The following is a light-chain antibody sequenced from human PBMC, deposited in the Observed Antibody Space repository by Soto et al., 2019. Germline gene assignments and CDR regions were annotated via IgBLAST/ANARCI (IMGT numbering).Light chain of an antibody. J-gene: IGKJ1*01. CDR2: KAS. Sequence: DIEMTQSPSTLSASVGDRVTITWRASQSISSWVEWYQQKPGKAPKLRSYKASTLKSGVPSRFSGSGAGTEFTLTISSLQPDDFETYYCQHYNSYSEAFGQGTKVDIK. CDR3: QHYNSYSEA. V-gene: IGKV1-5*03. CDR1: QSISSW.